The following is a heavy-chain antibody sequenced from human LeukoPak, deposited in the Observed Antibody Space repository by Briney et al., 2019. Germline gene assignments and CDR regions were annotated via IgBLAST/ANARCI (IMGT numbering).Heavy chain of an antibody. D-gene: IGHD3-10*01. CDR3: AKGVLPTGFDY. V-gene: IGHV3-23*01. J-gene: IGHJ4*02. Sequence: PGGSLRLSCAASGFTFSTYWMSWVRQAPGKGLEWVSAISGSGGSTYYADSVKGRFTISRDNSKNTLYLQMNSLRAEDTAIYYCAKGVLPTGFDYWGQGTLVTVSS. CDR1: GFTFSTYW. CDR2: ISGSGGST.